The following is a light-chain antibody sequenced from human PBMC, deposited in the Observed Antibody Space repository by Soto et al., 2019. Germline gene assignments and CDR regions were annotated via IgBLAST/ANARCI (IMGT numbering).Light chain of an antibody. Sequence: QSALTQPASVSGSPGQSITISCTGTSNDVGIYNYVSWYQQHPGKAPKLMIYEVTSRPSGVSDRFSGSKSDNTASLTISGLQAEDEADYYCSSYTISSTWVFGGGTKVTVL. J-gene: IGLJ3*02. CDR3: SSYTISSTWV. V-gene: IGLV2-14*01. CDR1: SNDVGIYNY. CDR2: EVT.